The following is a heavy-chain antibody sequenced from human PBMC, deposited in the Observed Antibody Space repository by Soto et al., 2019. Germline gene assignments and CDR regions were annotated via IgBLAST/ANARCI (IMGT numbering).Heavy chain of an antibody. J-gene: IGHJ6*02. D-gene: IGHD2-8*01. CDR3: ARGDSTYCSNSVWSFFYNPGMDI. V-gene: IGHV1-2*04. CDR1: GYRFSVDH. Sequence: VLVNGSFKTVGYRFSVDHGRCVRQTTRQGLEWLGRINPKSGGTSTAQKFQGWVTMTTDTSISTASMELTRLTSDDTAIYYCARGDSTYCSNSVWSFFYNPGMDIWGQGTMVTVSS. CDR2: INPKSGGT.